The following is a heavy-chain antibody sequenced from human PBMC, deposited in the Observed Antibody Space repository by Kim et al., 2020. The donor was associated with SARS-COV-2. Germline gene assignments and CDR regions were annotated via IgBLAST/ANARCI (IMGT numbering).Heavy chain of an antibody. J-gene: IGHJ4*02. CDR3: AGGYDY. D-gene: IGHD3-22*01. V-gene: IGHV3-33*01. CDR2: WYEGSNK. Sequence: WYEGSNKYYADSVKGRFTISRDNSKNTLYLQMNSLRAEDTAVYYCAGGYDYWGQGTLVTVSS.